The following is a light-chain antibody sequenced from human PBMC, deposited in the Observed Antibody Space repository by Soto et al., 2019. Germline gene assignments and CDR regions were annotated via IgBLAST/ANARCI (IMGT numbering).Light chain of an antibody. CDR2: AIS. CDR1: LGISRW. Sequence: DIQMTQSPSTVSASIGDRVTITCRASLGISRWLAWYQQKPGQVPKLLISAISNLQSGVPSRFSGSGYGTDFTLSISSLQPEDAATYYCQQANSFPLTFGGGTKVGIK. J-gene: IGKJ4*01. V-gene: IGKV1-12*01. CDR3: QQANSFPLT.